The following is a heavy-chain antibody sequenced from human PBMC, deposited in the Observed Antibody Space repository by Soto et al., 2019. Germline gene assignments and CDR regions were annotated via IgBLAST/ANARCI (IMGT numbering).Heavy chain of an antibody. CDR2: IYYSGST. V-gene: IGHV4-31*03. CDR1: GGSISSGGYY. J-gene: IGHJ4*02. CDR3: AREGTEDDILTGYPRVVDY. D-gene: IGHD3-9*01. Sequence: QVQLQESGPGLVKPSQTLSLTCTVSGGSISSGGYYWSWIRQHPGKGLEWIGYIYYSGSTYYNPSLKCRVTISVDTSKNQFSLKLSSVTAADTAVYYCAREGTEDDILTGYPRVVDYWGQGTLVTVSS.